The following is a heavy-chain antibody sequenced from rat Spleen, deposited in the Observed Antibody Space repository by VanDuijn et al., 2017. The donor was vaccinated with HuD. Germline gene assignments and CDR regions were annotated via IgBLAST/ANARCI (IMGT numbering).Heavy chain of an antibody. CDR1: GFTFNNYW. V-gene: IGHV5-29*01. D-gene: IGHD1-11*01. CDR2: ISYGDSSGHSST. CDR3: ARLGTTDGY. Sequence: EVQLVESGGGLVQSGRSLKLSCVASGFTFNNYWMTWIRQAPTKGLEWVATISYGDSSGHSSTYYRDSVKGRFTISRDNAKSSLYLQMDSLRSEETATYYGARLGTTDGYWGQGVMVTVSS. J-gene: IGHJ2*01.